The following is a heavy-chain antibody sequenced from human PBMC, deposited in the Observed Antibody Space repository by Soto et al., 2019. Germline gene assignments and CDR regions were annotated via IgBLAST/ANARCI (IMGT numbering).Heavy chain of an antibody. Sequence: EVQVVESGGVLVKPGGSLRLSCASSGFTFSTYTMNWVRQAPGKGLEWVSSINGRGNYIYYAESVKGRFTISRDNAKNSLYLQMDRLRAEDTALYYCVREDGKVGTNSAFDYWGLGALVTVSS. CDR1: GFTFSTYT. D-gene: IGHD1-26*01. CDR2: INGRGNYI. V-gene: IGHV3-21*01. CDR3: VREDGKVGTNSAFDY. J-gene: IGHJ4*02.